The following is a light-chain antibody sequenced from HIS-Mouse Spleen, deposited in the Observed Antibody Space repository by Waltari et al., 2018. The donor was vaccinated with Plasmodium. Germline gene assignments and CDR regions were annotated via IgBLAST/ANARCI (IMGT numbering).Light chain of an antibody. V-gene: IGLV1-44*01. CDR2: SNN. J-gene: IGLJ3*02. CDR1: SPNIGSNT. CDR3: AAWDDSLNGPV. Sequence: QSVLTQPPSASGTPGQRVTISCSGSSPNIGSNTVTCYQQLPGTAPKLLIYSNNQRPSGVPDRFSGSKSGTSASLAISGLQSEDEADYYCAAWDDSLNGPVFGGGTKLTVL.